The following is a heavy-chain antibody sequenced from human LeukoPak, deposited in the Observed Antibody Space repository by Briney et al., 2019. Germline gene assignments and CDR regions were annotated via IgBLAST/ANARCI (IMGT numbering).Heavy chain of an antibody. D-gene: IGHD3-10*01. CDR3: ARVLLWFGDQLAFDI. V-gene: IGHV4-4*02. J-gene: IGHJ3*02. CDR1: GGSISSSNW. Sequence: SETLSLTCAVPGGSISSSNWWSWVRQPPGKGLEWIGEIYHSGSTNYNPSLKSRVTISVDKSKNQFSLKLSSVTAADMAVYYCARVLLWFGDQLAFDIWGQGTMVTVSS. CDR2: IYHSGST.